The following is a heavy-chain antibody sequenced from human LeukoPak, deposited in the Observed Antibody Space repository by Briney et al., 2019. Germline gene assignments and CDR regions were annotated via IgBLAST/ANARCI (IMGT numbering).Heavy chain of an antibody. CDR1: GGSISSYY. CDR3: ARDNYDILTGYWGIYYYYMDV. Sequence: SETLSLTCTVSGGSISSYYWSWIRQPAGKGLEWIGRIYTSGSTNYNPSLKSRVTMSVDTSKNQFSLKLSSVTAADTAVYYCARDNYDILTGYWGIYYYYMDVWGKGTTVTISS. CDR2: IYTSGST. J-gene: IGHJ6*03. V-gene: IGHV4-4*07. D-gene: IGHD3-9*01.